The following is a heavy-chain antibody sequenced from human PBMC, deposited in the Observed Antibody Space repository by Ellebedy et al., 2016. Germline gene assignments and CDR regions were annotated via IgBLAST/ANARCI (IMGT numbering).Heavy chain of an antibody. Sequence: SETLSLTXTVSGGSISSGTYYWGWIRQPPGKGLEWIGSIYHSGTTYYNPSLKSRITISVDTSKNQFSLQLSSVTAADTAIYYCARGWSATGCFDHWGQGALVTVSS. V-gene: IGHV4-39*07. J-gene: IGHJ4*02. CDR2: IYHSGTT. CDR3: ARGWSATGCFDH. D-gene: IGHD6-13*01. CDR1: GGSISSGTYY.